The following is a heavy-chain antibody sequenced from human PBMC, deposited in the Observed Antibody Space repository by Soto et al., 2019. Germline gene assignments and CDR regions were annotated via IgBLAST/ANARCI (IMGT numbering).Heavy chain of an antibody. J-gene: IGHJ3*02. CDR1: GFTFSSYS. Sequence: EVQLVESGGGLVKPGGSLRLSCAASGFTFSSYSMNWVRQAPGKGLEWVSSISSSSSYIYYADSVKGRFTISRDNAKNSLYLQMNSLRAEDTAVYYCARDHIVVVPAADAFDIWGQGTMVTLSS. CDR3: ARDHIVVVPAADAFDI. CDR2: ISSSSSYI. D-gene: IGHD2-2*01. V-gene: IGHV3-21*01.